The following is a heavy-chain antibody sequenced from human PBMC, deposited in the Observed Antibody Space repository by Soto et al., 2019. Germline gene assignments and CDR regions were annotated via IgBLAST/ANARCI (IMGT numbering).Heavy chain of an antibody. CDR2: INPLPTSGST. Sequence: QVQLVQSGAXVKKPXASVKVSCKASGYIFTNYYIHWVRQAPGQGLEWMAIINPLPTSGSTNYAQKFQGRVTVTRDTSTSTVYLELSSLRSDDTAVYYCARDLAAAAYWGQGTLVTVSS. CDR3: ARDLAAAAY. J-gene: IGHJ4*02. D-gene: IGHD6-13*01. V-gene: IGHV1-46*01. CDR1: GYIFTNYY.